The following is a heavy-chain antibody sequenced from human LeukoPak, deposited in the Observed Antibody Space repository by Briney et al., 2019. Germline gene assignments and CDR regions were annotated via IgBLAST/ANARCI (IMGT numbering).Heavy chain of an antibody. D-gene: IGHD3-9*01. CDR2: IFPGGST. CDR3: ARHADILTGYALYYFDY. J-gene: IGHJ4*02. Sequence: SETLSLTCTVSGGSISGGSYYWSWIRQPAGKGLEWIGRIFPGGSTNYNPSLKSRVTISVDTSKNQFSLKLSSVTAADTAVYYCARHADILTGYALYYFDYWGQGTLVTVSS. V-gene: IGHV4-61*02. CDR1: GGSISGGSYY.